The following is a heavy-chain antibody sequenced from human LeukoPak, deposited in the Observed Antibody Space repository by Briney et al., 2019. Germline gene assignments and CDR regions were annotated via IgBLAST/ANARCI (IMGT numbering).Heavy chain of an antibody. CDR2: IIPIFGTA. J-gene: IGHJ4*02. D-gene: IGHD2-21*02. V-gene: IGHV1-69*13. CDR1: GGTFSSYA. Sequence: ASVKVSCKASGGTFSSYAISWVRQAPGQGLEWMGGIIPIFGTANYAQKFQGSVTITADESTSTAYMELSSLRSEDTAVYYCARGRAYCGGDCYLQIDYWGQGTLVTVSS. CDR3: ARGRAYCGGDCYLQIDY.